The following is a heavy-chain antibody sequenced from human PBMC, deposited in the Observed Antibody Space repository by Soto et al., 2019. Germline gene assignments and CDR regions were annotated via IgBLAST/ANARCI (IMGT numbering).Heavy chain of an antibody. Sequence: TSETLSLTCAVSGGSISGSNWWSWVRQPPGKGLEWIGEIYHSGSTNYNPSLKSRFTISRDNSKNTLYLQMNSLRAEDTVVFYCARGPYAGSGSPWPSDYWGQGTLVTVSS. V-gene: IGHV4-4*02. D-gene: IGHD3-10*01. J-gene: IGHJ4*02. CDR1: GGSISGSNW. CDR2: IYHSGST. CDR3: ARGPYAGSGSPWPSDY.